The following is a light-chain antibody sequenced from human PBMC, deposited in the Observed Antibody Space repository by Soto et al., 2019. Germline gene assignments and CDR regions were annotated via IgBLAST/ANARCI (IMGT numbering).Light chain of an antibody. CDR3: QQYNNWPPFT. CDR2: GAS. Sequence: EIVMTQSPATLSVSPGERATLSCRASQSVSSNLAWYQQKPGQAPRLLIYGASTRATGIPARFSGSGSGTEFTLTISSLQSEDFAVYYCQQYNNWPPFTFGAGTKVEIK. CDR1: QSVSSN. J-gene: IGKJ4*01. V-gene: IGKV3-15*01.